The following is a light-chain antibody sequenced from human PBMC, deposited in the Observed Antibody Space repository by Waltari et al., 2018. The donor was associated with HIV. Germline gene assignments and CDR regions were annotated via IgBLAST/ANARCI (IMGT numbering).Light chain of an antibody. CDR1: HSISNW. V-gene: IGKV1-5*03. J-gene: IGKJ1*01. CDR2: KAS. Sequence: DIQMTQSPSTLSASVGDRVIITCRASHSISNWLAWYQQRPGKAPKLLIYKASSLESGVPSRFSGSGSGTEFTLTISSLQPDDFVTYDCQQYNSYSPPPGTFGQGTKVEIK. CDR3: QQYNSYSPPPGT.